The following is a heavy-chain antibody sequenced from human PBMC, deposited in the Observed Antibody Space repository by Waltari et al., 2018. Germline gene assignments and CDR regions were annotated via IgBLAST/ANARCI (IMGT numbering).Heavy chain of an antibody. CDR1: GFLFHHYW. J-gene: IGHJ4*02. CDR3: ARSGGYGWDY. CDR2: IKPDGSDK. D-gene: IGHD3-10*01. Sequence: EVQLMESGGGLVQPGGSLRLSCEASGFLFHHYWMSWVRQAPGKGLEWVRNIKPDGSDKYYLDSVNGRFTMSRDNGKKSVDLQMNSLKVEDTAIYYCARSGGYGWDYWGQGTLVTVSS. V-gene: IGHV3-7*01.